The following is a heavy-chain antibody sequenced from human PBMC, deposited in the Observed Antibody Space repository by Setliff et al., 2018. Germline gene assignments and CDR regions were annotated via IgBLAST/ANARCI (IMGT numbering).Heavy chain of an antibody. CDR2: ISTSSSTK. Sequence: GGSLRLSCVVSEFSFSNYGMTWVRQAPGKGLEWISYISTSSSTKYYADSVKGRFTISRDNAKNTLYLQMNSLRAEDTAVYYCVRVKAEAYRDDFYFYMDVWGKGTTVTVSS. J-gene: IGHJ6*03. CDR3: VRVKAEAYRDDFYFYMDV. V-gene: IGHV3-48*04. CDR1: EFSFSNYG. D-gene: IGHD6-19*01.